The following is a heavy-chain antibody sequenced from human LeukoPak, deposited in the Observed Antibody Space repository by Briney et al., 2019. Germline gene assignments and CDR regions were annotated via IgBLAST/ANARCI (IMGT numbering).Heavy chain of an antibody. Sequence: SVKVSCKASGGTFSSYAISWVRQAPGQGLEWMGGIIPIFGTANYAQKFRGRVTITADESTSTAYMELSSLRSEDTAVYYCARDNHYYGSAYYFDYWGQGTLVTVSS. CDR1: GGTFSSYA. CDR3: ARDNHYYGSAYYFDY. CDR2: IIPIFGTA. J-gene: IGHJ4*02. D-gene: IGHD3-10*01. V-gene: IGHV1-69*13.